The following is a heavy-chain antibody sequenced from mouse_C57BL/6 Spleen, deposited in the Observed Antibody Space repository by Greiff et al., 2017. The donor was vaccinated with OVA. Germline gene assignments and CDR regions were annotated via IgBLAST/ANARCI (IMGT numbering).Heavy chain of an antibody. CDR2: IDPSDSYT. Sequence: QVQLQQPGAELVKPGASVKLSCKASGYTFTSYWMQWVKQRPGQGLEWIGEIDPSDSYTNYNQKFKGKATLTVDTSSSTAYMQLSSLTSEDSAVYYCATYDSAWFAYWGQGTLVTVSA. CDR3: ATYDSAWFAY. CDR1: GYTFTSYW. V-gene: IGHV1-50*01. J-gene: IGHJ3*01. D-gene: IGHD2-4*01.